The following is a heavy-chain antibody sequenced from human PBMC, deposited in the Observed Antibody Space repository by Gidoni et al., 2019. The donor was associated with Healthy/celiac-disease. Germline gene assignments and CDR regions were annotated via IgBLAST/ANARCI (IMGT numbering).Heavy chain of an antibody. CDR3: ARAQHYYDSSGYTQGAFDI. V-gene: IGHV4-34*01. Sequence: QVQLQQWGAGLLKPSETLSLPCAVYGGSFSGYYWSWIRQPPGKGLEWIGEINHSGSTNYNPSLKSRVTISVDTSKNQFSLKLSSVTAADTAVYYCARAQHYYDSSGYTQGAFDIWGQGTMVTVSS. CDR1: GGSFSGYY. D-gene: IGHD3-22*01. CDR2: INHSGST. J-gene: IGHJ3*02.